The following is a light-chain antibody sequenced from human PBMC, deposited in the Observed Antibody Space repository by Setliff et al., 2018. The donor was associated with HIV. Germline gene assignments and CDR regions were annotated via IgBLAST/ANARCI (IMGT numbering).Light chain of an antibody. CDR3: CSNTGSNTFV. CDR1: NGDVGRYNL. Sequence: QSALTQPASVSGSPGQSITISCTGTNGDVGRYNLVSWYQQQPGKPPKLMIYQASKRPSGVSNRFSGSKSGNVASLTISGLQAEDEADYYCCSNTGSNTFVFGTGTKVTVL. J-gene: IGLJ1*01. CDR2: QAS. V-gene: IGLV2-23*01.